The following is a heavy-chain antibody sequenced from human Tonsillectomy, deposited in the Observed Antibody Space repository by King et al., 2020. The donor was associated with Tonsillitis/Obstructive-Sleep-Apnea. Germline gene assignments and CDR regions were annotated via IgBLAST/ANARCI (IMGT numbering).Heavy chain of an antibody. CDR2: ISSSSSYI. V-gene: IGHV3-21*01. CDR1: GFTFSSYS. J-gene: IGHJ4*02. D-gene: IGHD3-10*02. CDR3: AGEGVVFRAGNSADSDY. Sequence: VQLVESGGGLVKPGGSLRLSCAASGFTFSSYSMNWVRQAPGKGLEWVSSISSSSSYIYYADSVKGRFTISRDNAKNSLYLQMNSLRAEDTGVYYCAGEGVVFRAGNSADSDYWGQGTLVTVSS.